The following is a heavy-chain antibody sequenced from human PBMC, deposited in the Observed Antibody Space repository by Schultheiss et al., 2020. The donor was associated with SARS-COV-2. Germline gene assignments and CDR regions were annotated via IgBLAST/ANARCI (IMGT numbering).Heavy chain of an antibody. CDR3: ARESNWNALSHFDY. D-gene: IGHD1-1*01. CDR2: ISSSGSTI. J-gene: IGHJ4*02. V-gene: IGHV3-11*04. Sequence: GESLKISCAASGFTFSDYYMSWIRQAPGKGLEWVSYISSSGSTIYYADSVQGRFTISRDKAKNSLYLQMNSLRAEDTAVYYCARESNWNALSHFDYWGQGTLVTVSS. CDR1: GFTFSDYY.